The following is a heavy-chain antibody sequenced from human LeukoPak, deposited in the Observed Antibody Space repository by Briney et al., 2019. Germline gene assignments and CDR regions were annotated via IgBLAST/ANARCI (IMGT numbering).Heavy chain of an antibody. CDR2: IYTSGST. CDR1: GGSISSYY. D-gene: IGHD2-15*01. V-gene: IGHV4-4*07. Sequence: PSETLSLTCTVSGGSISSYYWSWIRQPAGKGLEWIGRIYTSGSTNYNPSLKSRVTMSVDTSKNQFSLKVSSVTAADTAVYYCARDGGYCSGGSGYSTYFDYWGQGTLVTVSS. J-gene: IGHJ4*02. CDR3: ARDGGYCSGGSGYSTYFDY.